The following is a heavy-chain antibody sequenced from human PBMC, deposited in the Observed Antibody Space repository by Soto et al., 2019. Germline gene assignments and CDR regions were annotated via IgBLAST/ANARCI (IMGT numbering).Heavy chain of an antibody. CDR2: INPNSGGT. V-gene: IGHV1-2*02. CDR3: ARVSPGVVAPFDD. D-gene: IGHD2-15*01. Sequence: ASVKVSCKASGYTFTGYYMHWVRQAPGQGLEWMGWINPNSGGTNYAQKFQGRVTMTRDTSISTAYMELSRLRSDDTAVYYCARVSPGVVAPFDDWGQGTLVTACS. J-gene: IGHJ4*02. CDR1: GYTFTGYY.